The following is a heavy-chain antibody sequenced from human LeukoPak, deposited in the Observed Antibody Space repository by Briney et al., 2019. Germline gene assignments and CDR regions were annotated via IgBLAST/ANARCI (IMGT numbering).Heavy chain of an antibody. CDR2: IKQDGSEK. V-gene: IGHV3-7*01. D-gene: IGHD6-13*01. Sequence: GGSLRLSCAASGFTFSSYWMTWVRQAPGKGLEWVANIKQDGSEKYYVDSVKGRFTISRDNAKNSLYLQMNSLRAEDTAVYYCARGGLRIAAAVWGQGTLVTVSS. CDR1: GFTFSSYW. J-gene: IGHJ4*02. CDR3: ARGGLRIAAAV.